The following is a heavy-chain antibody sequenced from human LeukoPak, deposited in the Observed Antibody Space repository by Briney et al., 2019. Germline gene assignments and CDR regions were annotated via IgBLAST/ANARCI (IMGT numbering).Heavy chain of an antibody. CDR1: GFTFSDYK. D-gene: IGHD3-9*01. Sequence: GGSLRLSCAASGFTFSDYKMNWVRQAPGKGLEWVSYITDSGNTIHYADSVKGRFTISRDNAKNSLYLQMNSLRAEDTAVYYCARSIGLTGGGVDVWGQGTTVTVSS. CDR2: ITDSGNTI. CDR3: ARSIGLTGGGVDV. J-gene: IGHJ6*02. V-gene: IGHV3-11*01.